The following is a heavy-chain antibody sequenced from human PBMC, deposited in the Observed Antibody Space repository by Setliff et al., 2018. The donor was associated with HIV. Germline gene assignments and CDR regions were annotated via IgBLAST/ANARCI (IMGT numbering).Heavy chain of an antibody. J-gene: IGHJ4*02. CDR1: GFTFSSYG. D-gene: IGHD2-15*01. Sequence: GSLRLSCAASGFTFSSYGMHWVRQAPGKGLEWVAVIWYDGSNKYYADSVKGRFTISRDNSKNTLYLQLNSLRAEDTAVYYCAKEGYCSGGSCYPLDWGQGTLVTVSS. CDR3: AKEGYCSGGSCYPLD. V-gene: IGHV3-30*02. CDR2: IWYDGSNK.